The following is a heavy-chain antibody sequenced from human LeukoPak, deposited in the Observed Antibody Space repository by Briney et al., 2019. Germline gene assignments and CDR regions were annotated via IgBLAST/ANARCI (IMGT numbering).Heavy chain of an antibody. J-gene: IGHJ4*02. Sequence: GGSLRLSCAVSGFTFSGYAMSWVRQAPGKGLEWVSAISGSGGSTYYADSVKGRFTISGDNSKNTLYLQMNSLRAEDTAVYYCAKDLNGGKYWGQGTLVTVSS. CDR3: AKDLNGGKY. CDR2: ISGSGGST. D-gene: IGHD4-23*01. V-gene: IGHV3-23*01. CDR1: GFTFSGYA.